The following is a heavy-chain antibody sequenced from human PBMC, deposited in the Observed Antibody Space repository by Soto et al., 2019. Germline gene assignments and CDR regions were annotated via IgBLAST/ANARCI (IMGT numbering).Heavy chain of an antibody. CDR2: ILVGGST. D-gene: IGHD3-10*01. V-gene: IGHV3-23*01. Sequence: GGSLRLSCAASGFTCSSYDMSWVRQAPGQGLEWVSTILVGGSTHYVDSVKGRFTISRDNSKNTVFLQMNSLTAGDTAVYYCAKDRPHYYGSGSYYKGHYYYGMDVWGQGTTLTVSS. CDR3: AKDRPHYYGSGSYYKGHYYYGMDV. CDR1: GFTCSSYD. J-gene: IGHJ6*02.